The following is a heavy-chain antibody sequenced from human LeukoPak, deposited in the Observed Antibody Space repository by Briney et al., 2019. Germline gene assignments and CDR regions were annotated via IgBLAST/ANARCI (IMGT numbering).Heavy chain of an antibody. Sequence: PGGSLRLSCAASGFTFSSYAMSWVRQAPGQGLEWVSAISGSGGITYYADSVKGRFTISRDNSKNTLYLRMNSLRAADTAVYYCAKDSAGWDSSGYYYGGYFDYWGQGTLVTVSS. D-gene: IGHD3-22*01. J-gene: IGHJ4*02. CDR2: ISGSGGIT. CDR3: AKDSAGWDSSGYYYGGYFDY. V-gene: IGHV3-23*01. CDR1: GFTFSSYA.